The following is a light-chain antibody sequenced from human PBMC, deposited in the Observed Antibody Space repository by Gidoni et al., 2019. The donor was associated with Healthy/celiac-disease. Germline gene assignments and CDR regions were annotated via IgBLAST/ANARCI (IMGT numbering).Light chain of an antibody. CDR2: AAS. J-gene: IGKJ1*01. Sequence: DIQMTQSPSSLSASVGDRVTITCRASQSISSYLTWYQQKPGKAPKLLIYAASRLQSGVPSRFSGSGSGTDCTLTISSLQPEDFATYYCQQSYSTPPWTFGQGTKVEIK. CDR3: QQSYSTPPWT. CDR1: QSISSY. V-gene: IGKV1-39*01.